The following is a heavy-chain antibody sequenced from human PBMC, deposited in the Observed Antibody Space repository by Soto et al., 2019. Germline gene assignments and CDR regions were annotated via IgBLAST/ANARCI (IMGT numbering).Heavy chain of an antibody. D-gene: IGHD1-1*01. Sequence: PSETLSLTCTVSGGSISSYYWSWIRQPPGKGLEWIGYIYYSGNTNYNPSLKSRVTISVDTSKNQFSLKLSSVTAADTAVNYCARRYGYSFDYWGQGTLVTVSS. J-gene: IGHJ4*02. CDR1: GGSISSYY. V-gene: IGHV4-59*08. CDR2: IYYSGNT. CDR3: ARRYGYSFDY.